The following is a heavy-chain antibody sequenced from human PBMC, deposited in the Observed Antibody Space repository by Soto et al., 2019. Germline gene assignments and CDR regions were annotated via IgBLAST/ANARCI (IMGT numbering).Heavy chain of an antibody. CDR3: ARVLIRSAADYYYYMDV. J-gene: IGHJ6*03. CDR1: GGSISSGGYY. D-gene: IGHD2-2*01. V-gene: IGHV4-31*02. Sequence: PSETLSLTCTVSGGSISSGGYYWSWIRQHPGKGLEWIGYIYYSGSTYYNPSLKSRVTISVDTSKNQFSLKLSSVTAADTAVYYCARVLIRSAADYYYYMDVWGKGTTVTVSS. CDR2: IYYSGST.